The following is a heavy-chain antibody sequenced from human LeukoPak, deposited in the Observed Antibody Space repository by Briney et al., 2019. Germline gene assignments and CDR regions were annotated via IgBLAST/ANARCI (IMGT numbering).Heavy chain of an antibody. D-gene: IGHD5-18*01. J-gene: IGHJ4*02. V-gene: IGHV3-30*02. CDR3: AKEASRGSSFAYTPIEKPYYLDY. CDR1: GFTFSNYA. CDR2: IRYDGRTA. Sequence: GGSLRLSCAASGFTFSNYAIHWVRQAPGKGLEWVAFIRYDGRTAYYADSVKGRFTISRDNSKNTVFLQMYSLRPEDTAAYYCAKEASRGSSFAYTPIEKPYYLDYWGQGTLVTVSS.